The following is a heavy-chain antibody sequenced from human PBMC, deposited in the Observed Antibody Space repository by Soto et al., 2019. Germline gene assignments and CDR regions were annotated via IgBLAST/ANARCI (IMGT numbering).Heavy chain of an antibody. CDR1: GFTFDDYT. CDR2: ISSGGSNI. V-gene: IGHV3-21*01. J-gene: IGHJ6*02. D-gene: IGHD1-7*01. CDR3: ARDPYSETTPYYYYGMDV. Sequence: PGGSLRLSCAASGFTFDDYTMHWVRQAPGKGLEWVSSISSGGSNIYYADSVKGRFTISRDNAKNSLYLQMNSLRAEDTAVYYCARDPYSETTPYYYYGMDVWGQGTTVTVSS.